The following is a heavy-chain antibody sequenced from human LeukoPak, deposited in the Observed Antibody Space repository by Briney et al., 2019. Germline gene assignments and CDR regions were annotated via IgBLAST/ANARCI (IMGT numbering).Heavy chain of an antibody. V-gene: IGHV4-34*01. Sequence: SETLSLTCAVYGGSFSGYYWSWIRQPPGKGLEWIGEINHSGSTNYNPSLKSRVTISVDTSKNQFSLKLSSVTAADTAVYYCARGRYYYDSSGYSYYYYYMDVWDKGTTVTVSS. J-gene: IGHJ6*03. CDR3: ARGRYYYDSSGYSYYYYYMDV. CDR2: INHSGST. CDR1: GGSFSGYY. D-gene: IGHD3-22*01.